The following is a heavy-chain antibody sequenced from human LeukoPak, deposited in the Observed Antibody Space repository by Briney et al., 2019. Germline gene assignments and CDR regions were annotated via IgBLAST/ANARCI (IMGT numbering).Heavy chain of an antibody. CDR3: ARRYYDSSGYYYFDY. J-gene: IGHJ4*02. V-gene: IGHV4-59*01. D-gene: IGHD3-22*01. CDR2: GFHSGST. CDR1: GGSISSYY. Sequence: SETLSLTCTVSGGSISSYYWSWIWQPPGKGLEWIGYGFHSGSTNYNPSLKSRLTISVDTSKNQFSLKLSSVTAADTAVYYCARRYYDSSGYYYFDYWGQGTLVTVSS.